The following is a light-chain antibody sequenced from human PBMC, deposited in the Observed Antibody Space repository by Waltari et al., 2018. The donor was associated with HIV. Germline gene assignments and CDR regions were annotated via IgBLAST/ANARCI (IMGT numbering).Light chain of an antibody. Sequence: QSVLTQPPSASGTPGQRVPVSCSGSSSNIGSTTVNWSQQLPGTAPKLLIYSNNQRPSGVPDRFSGSKSGTSASLAISGLQSEDEADYYCAAWDDSLNGPVFGGGTKLTVL. CDR3: AAWDDSLNGPV. CDR2: SNN. CDR1: SSNIGSTT. J-gene: IGLJ3*02. V-gene: IGLV1-44*01.